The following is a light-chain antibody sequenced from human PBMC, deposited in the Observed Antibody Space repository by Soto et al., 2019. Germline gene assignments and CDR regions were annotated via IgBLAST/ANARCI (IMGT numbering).Light chain of an antibody. J-gene: IGKJ2*01. Sequence: EIVMTQSPATLSVSPGERATLSCRASQSVNSNLAWYQQKPGQAPRLLIFGASTRATNIPARFSGSGSGTEFTLTISSLQSEDFTIDYCQQYNNWPRTFGQGTKLEIK. CDR1: QSVNSN. CDR2: GAS. CDR3: QQYNNWPRT. V-gene: IGKV3-15*01.